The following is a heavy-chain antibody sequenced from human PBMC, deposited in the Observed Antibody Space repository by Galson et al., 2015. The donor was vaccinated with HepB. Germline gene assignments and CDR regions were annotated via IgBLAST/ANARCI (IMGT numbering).Heavy chain of an antibody. CDR2: IYSGGRA. CDR3: ASTRSSWYPYFDY. Sequence: SLRLSCAASGFTVSFNYMSWVRQAPGKGLEWVSVIYSGGRAYYADSVKGRFPVSSDNSKNTLYIQMNSLRAEDTAVYYCASTRSSWYPYFDYWGQGTLVTVSS. CDR1: GFTVSFNY. D-gene: IGHD6-13*01. V-gene: IGHV3-66*02. J-gene: IGHJ4*02.